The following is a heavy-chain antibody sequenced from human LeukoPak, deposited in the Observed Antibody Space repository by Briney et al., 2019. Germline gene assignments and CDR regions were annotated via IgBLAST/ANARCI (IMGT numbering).Heavy chain of an antibody. D-gene: IGHD2-15*01. CDR2: IYYSGST. CDR3: AREGRGGPYYYYDMDV. CDR1: GGSVSSGSYY. J-gene: IGHJ6*02. Sequence: SETLSLTCTVSGGSVSSGSYYWSWIRQPPGKGLEWIGHIYYSGSTYYNSSLKSRITISLDTSKNQFSLRLTSVTAADTAVYFCAREGRGGPYYYYDMDVWGQGTTVTVSS. V-gene: IGHV4-61*01.